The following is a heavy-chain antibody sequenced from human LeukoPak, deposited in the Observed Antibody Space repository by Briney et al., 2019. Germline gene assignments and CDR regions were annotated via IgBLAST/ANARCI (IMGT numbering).Heavy chain of an antibody. J-gene: IGHJ6*02. Sequence: GGSLRLSCAASGFTFSSYGMHWVRQAPGKGLEWVAVISYDGSNKYYADSVKGRFTISRDNSKNTLYLQMNSLGAEDTAVYYCAKSPSIVVASTGDYYGMDVWGQGTTVTVSS. V-gene: IGHV3-30*18. D-gene: IGHD3-22*01. CDR3: AKSPSIVVASTGDYYGMDV. CDR2: ISYDGSNK. CDR1: GFTFSSYG.